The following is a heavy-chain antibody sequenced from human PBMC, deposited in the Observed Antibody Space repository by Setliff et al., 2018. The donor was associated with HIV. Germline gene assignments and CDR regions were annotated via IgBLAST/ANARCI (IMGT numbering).Heavy chain of an antibody. J-gene: IGHJ4*02. CDR1: GYTFSSYA. Sequence: SVKVSCKVSGYTFSSYAINWVRQAPGQGLEWMGGIIATVGATSYSQNFQDRFTVTTDESTGTTYMELSSLRSEDTAVYYCARGGVAGGYFDSWGQGTLVTVSS. V-gene: IGHV1-69*05. CDR2: IIATVGAT. CDR3: ARGGVAGGYFDS. D-gene: IGHD3-10*01.